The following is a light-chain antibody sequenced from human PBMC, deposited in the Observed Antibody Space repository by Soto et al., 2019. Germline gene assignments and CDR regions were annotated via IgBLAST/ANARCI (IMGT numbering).Light chain of an antibody. Sequence: DIQMTQSPSTLSASVGDRVTITCRASQSISSWLAWYQQKPGKAPKILIYDASSMESGVPSRFSGSGSGTEFTLTSRSMQTDDFATYYGQQYNSYQTWTFGQGTKVEIK. J-gene: IGKJ1*01. CDR2: DAS. V-gene: IGKV1-5*01. CDR1: QSISSW. CDR3: QQYNSYQTWT.